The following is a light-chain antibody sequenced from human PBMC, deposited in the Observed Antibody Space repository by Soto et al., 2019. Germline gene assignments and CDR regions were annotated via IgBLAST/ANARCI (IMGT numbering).Light chain of an antibody. CDR2: GNN. CDR3: QSYDSSLSPYVV. CDR1: SSNIGAGYD. J-gene: IGLJ2*01. V-gene: IGLV1-40*01. Sequence: QPVLTQPPSVSGAPGQRVTISCTGSSSNIGAGYDVHWYQQLPGTAPKLFIYGNNNRPSGVPDRFSGTKSGTSASLAITGLQAEDEADYYCQSYDSSLSPYVVFGGGTKVTVL.